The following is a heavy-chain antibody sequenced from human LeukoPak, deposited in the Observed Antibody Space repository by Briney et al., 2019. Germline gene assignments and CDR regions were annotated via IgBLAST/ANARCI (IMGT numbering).Heavy chain of an antibody. CDR3: ARSYYYDSSGYPNFDY. D-gene: IGHD3-22*01. V-gene: IGHV3-48*04. CDR2: ISSSSSNI. J-gene: IGHJ4*02. Sequence: GGSLRLSCAASGFTFSSYSMNWVRQAPGKGLEWVSYISSSSSNIYYADSVKGRFTISRDNAKNSLYLQMNSLRAEDTAVYYCARSYYYDSSGYPNFDYWGQGTLVTVSS. CDR1: GFTFSSYS.